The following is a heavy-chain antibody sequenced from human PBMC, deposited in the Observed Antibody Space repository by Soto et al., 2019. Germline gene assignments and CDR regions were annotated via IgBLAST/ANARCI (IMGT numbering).Heavy chain of an antibody. CDR3: ARHGAAIWLGY. D-gene: IGHD6-19*01. CDR2: IDPSDSYI. CDR1: GYTFFGHW. J-gene: IGHJ4*02. V-gene: IGHV5-10-1*01. Sequence: LVESLKVSCKTSGYTFFGHWSSWVRQVPGRGLQWMGNIDPSDSYINYNPAFRGHVTFSVDKSSSTAYLHWSSLGPSDTAIYYCARHGAAIWLGYWGQGTLVTVYS.